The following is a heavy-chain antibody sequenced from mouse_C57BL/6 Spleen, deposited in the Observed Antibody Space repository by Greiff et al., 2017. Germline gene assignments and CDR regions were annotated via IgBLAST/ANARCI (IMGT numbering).Heavy chain of an antibody. Sequence: QVQLKQPGAELVRPGSSVKLSCKASGYTFTSYWMHWVKQRPIQGLEWIGNIDPSDSETHYNQKFKDTGTLTVDKSSSTAYMRLSRLTSEDSAVYYGARGGGTVVADRYFDVWGTGTTVTVAS. CDR1: GYTFTSYW. CDR3: ARGGGTVVADRYFDV. V-gene: IGHV1-52*01. CDR2: IDPSDSET. J-gene: IGHJ1*03. D-gene: IGHD1-1*01.